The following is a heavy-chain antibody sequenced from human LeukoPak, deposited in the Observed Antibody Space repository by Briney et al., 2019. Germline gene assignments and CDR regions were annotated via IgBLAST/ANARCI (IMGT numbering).Heavy chain of an antibody. D-gene: IGHD1-26*01. CDR1: GFTFSSYW. V-gene: IGHV3-7*01. CDR3: ARATPTTEATSVFYFDY. CDR2: IKQDGSEK. J-gene: IGHJ4*02. Sequence: GGSLRLSCAASGFTFSSYWMSWVRQAPGKGLEWVANIKQDGSEKYYVDSVKGRFTISRDNAKNSLYLQMNSLRAEDTAVYYCARATPTTEATSVFYFDYWGQGTLVTVSS.